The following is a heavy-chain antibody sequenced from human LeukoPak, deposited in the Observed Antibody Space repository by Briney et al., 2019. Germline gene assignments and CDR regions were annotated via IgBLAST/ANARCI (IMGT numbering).Heavy chain of an antibody. Sequence: SETLSLTCTVSGGSISSGDYYWSWIRQPPGKGLEWIAYMYYSGSTYYNPSLKSRVTMSADTSKNQLSLKLSSVTAADTAVYYCAGPYYYDSRIDPWGQGNLVTVSS. CDR3: AGPYYYDSRIDP. CDR1: GGSISSGDYY. CDR2: MYYSGST. V-gene: IGHV4-30-4*01. D-gene: IGHD3-22*01. J-gene: IGHJ5*02.